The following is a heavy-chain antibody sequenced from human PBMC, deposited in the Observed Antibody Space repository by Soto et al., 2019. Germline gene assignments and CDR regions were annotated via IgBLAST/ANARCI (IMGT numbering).Heavy chain of an antibody. CDR1: GYTFTGYY. Sequence: ASVKVSCKASGYTFTGYYMHCVRQAPGQGLEWMGWINPNSGGTNYAQKFQGWVTMTRDTSISTAYMELSRLRSDDTAVYYCAIAVAGTYYYYGMDVWGQGTTVTVSS. J-gene: IGHJ6*02. CDR3: AIAVAGTYYYYGMDV. CDR2: INPNSGGT. D-gene: IGHD6-19*01. V-gene: IGHV1-2*04.